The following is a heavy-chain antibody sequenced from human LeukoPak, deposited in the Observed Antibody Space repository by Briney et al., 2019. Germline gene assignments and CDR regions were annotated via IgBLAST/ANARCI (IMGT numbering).Heavy chain of an antibody. D-gene: IGHD3-22*01. Sequence: SETLSLTCAVSGGSISNDNWWSWVRQPPGKGLEWIGEIYHSGSTNFNPSLKSRVTISVDTSKNQFSLKLSSVTAADTAVYYCAREGPSYYYDSSGYLYFDYWGQGTLVTVSS. CDR2: IYHSGST. J-gene: IGHJ4*02. V-gene: IGHV4-4*02. CDR1: GGSISNDNW. CDR3: AREGPSYYYDSSGYLYFDY.